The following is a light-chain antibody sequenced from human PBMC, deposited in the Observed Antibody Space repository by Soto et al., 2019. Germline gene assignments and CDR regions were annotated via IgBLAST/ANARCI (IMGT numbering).Light chain of an antibody. J-gene: IGLJ3*02. Sequence: QSALTQPASVSGSPGQSITISCTGTSSDGGGYNYVSWYQQHPGKAPKLMIYEVSNRPSGVSNRFSGSKSGNTASLTISGLQAEDEADYYCSSYTSSSISRVFGGGTKLTVL. V-gene: IGLV2-14*01. CDR3: SSYTSSSISRV. CDR1: SSDGGGYNY. CDR2: EVS.